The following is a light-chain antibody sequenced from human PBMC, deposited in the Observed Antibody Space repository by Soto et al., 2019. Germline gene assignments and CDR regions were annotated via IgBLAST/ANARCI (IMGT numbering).Light chain of an antibody. J-gene: IGKJ1*01. CDR3: QQYETFSGT. Sequence: DIQLTQSPATLSASVGDTVTVTCRASQSVSGWLAWYQQQPVEAPKLLLYDASALPRGVPSSFSGSGSGTKFTPTIASLQADDFATYYCQQYETFSGTFGPGTKVDIK. V-gene: IGKV1-5*01. CDR2: DAS. CDR1: QSVSGW.